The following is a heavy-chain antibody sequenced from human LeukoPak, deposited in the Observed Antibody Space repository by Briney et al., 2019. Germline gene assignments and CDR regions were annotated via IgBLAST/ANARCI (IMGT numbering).Heavy chain of an antibody. CDR3: ARPDYGDSDAFDI. CDR2: IYYSGST. J-gene: IGHJ3*02. Sequence: PSETLSLTCAVSGGSISSYYWSWIRQPPGKGLEWIGYIYYSGSTNYNPSLKSRVTISVDTSKNQFSLKLSSVTAADTAVYYCARPDYGDSDAFDIWGQGTMVTVSS. CDR1: GGSISSYY. V-gene: IGHV4-59*08. D-gene: IGHD4-17*01.